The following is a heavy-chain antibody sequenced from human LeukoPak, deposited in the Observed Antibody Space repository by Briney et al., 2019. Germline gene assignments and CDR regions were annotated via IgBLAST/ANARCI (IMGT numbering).Heavy chain of an antibody. V-gene: IGHV5-10-1*01. CDR1: GYSFTSYW. J-gene: IGHJ5*02. CDR2: IDPRDSYA. D-gene: IGHD2-15*01. Sequence: PGESLKISCKGSGYSFTSYWISWVRQMPGKGLEWMGRIDPRDSYANYSPSFQGHVTISADRSISTAYLQWSSLKASDTAMYYCARLHPTSCSAGTCYWFDPWGQGTLVTVSS. CDR3: ARLHPTSCSAGTCYWFDP.